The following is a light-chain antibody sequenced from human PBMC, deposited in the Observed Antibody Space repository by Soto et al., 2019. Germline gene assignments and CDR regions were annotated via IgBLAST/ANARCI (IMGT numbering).Light chain of an antibody. CDR1: SSDFGGYNY. J-gene: IGLJ1*01. CDR3: SSYTSSSTLKV. V-gene: IGLV2-14*01. CDR2: DVS. Sequence: HSVLTQPPSVSGSPGQSITISCTGTSSDFGGYNYVSWYQQHPGKAPKLMIYDVSNRPSGVSNRFSGSKSGNTASLTISGLQAEDEADYYCSSYTSSSTLKVFGTGTKVTVL.